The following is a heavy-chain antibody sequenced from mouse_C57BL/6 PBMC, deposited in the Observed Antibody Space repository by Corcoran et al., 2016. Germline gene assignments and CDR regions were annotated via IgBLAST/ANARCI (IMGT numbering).Heavy chain of an antibody. J-gene: IGHJ3*01. CDR3: ARSAARFAY. CDR1: GYTFTTYG. Sequence: QIQLVQSGPELKKPGETVKISCKASGYTFTTYGMSWVKQAPGKGLKWMGWINTYSGVPTYADDFKGRFAFSLETSASTAYLQINNLKNEDTATYFCARSAARFAYWGQGTLVTVSA. V-gene: IGHV9-3*01. CDR2: INTYSGVP.